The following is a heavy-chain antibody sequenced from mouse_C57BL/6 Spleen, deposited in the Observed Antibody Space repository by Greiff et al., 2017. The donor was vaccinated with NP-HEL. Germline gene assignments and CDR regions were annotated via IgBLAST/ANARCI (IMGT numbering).Heavy chain of an antibody. V-gene: IGHV1-53*01. D-gene: IGHD1-1*01. CDR1: GYTFTSYW. CDR2: INPSNGGT. CDR3: AREDWDYYGSSSPYFDV. J-gene: IGHJ1*03. Sequence: QVQLQQPGTELVKPGASVKLSCKASGYTFTSYWMHWVKQRPGQGLEWIGNINPSNGGTNYNEKFKSKATLTVEKSSSTAYMQLSSLTSEDSAVYYCAREDWDYYGSSSPYFDVWGTGTTVTVSS.